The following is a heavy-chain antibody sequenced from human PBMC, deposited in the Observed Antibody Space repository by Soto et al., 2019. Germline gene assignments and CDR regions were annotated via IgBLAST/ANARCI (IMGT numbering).Heavy chain of an antibody. J-gene: IGHJ4*02. CDR1: GFTFSSYG. CDR3: AKDQYSSSSEGFDY. CDR2: ISYDGSNK. Sequence: PGGSLRLSCAASGFTFSSYGMHWVRQAPGKGLEWVAVISYDGSNKYYADSVKGRFTISRDNSKNTLYLQMNSLRAEDTAVYYCAKDQYSSSSEGFDYRAQRTPVTVSS. D-gene: IGHD6-6*01. V-gene: IGHV3-30*18.